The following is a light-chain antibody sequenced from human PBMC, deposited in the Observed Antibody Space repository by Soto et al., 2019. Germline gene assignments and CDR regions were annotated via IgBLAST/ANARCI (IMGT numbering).Light chain of an antibody. V-gene: IGKV3-15*01. CDR3: QQFHHWTPT. Sequence: EIVMTQSRATLSVSPGERATLSCRASQSVSSNLAWYQQKPGQAPRLLNYGASTRATGIPARFSGSGSATEFTLTISSLQSEDFAVYYCQQFHHWTPTFGQGTKVEIK. CDR1: QSVSSN. CDR2: GAS. J-gene: IGKJ1*01.